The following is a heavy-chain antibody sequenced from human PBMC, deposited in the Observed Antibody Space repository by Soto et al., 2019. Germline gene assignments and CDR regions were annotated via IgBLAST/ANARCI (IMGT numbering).Heavy chain of an antibody. Sequence: QVQLVQSGAEVKKPGASVKVSCKASGYTFTSYGISWVRQAPGQGLEWMGWISAYNGNTNYAQKLQGRVTMTTDTATRTAYRELRSLRSDDTAVYYCARDRRYYYDSSGLLDYWGQGTLVTVSS. J-gene: IGHJ4*02. CDR2: ISAYNGNT. CDR1: GYTFTSYG. CDR3: ARDRRYYYDSSGLLDY. D-gene: IGHD3-22*01. V-gene: IGHV1-18*01.